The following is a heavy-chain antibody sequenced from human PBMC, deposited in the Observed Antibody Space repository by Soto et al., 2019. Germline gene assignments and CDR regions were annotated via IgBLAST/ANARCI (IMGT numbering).Heavy chain of an antibody. J-gene: IGHJ5*02. CDR2: IYYSGST. CDR3: ARADIVVVPAAIQGNWFDP. V-gene: IGHV4-30-4*01. Sequence: SETLSLTCTVSGGSISSGDYYWSWIRQPPGKGLEWIGYIYYSGSTYYNPSLKSRVTISVDTSKNQFSLKLSSVTAADTAVYYCARADIVVVPAAIQGNWFDPWGQGTLVTVSS. D-gene: IGHD2-2*01. CDR1: GGSISSGDYY.